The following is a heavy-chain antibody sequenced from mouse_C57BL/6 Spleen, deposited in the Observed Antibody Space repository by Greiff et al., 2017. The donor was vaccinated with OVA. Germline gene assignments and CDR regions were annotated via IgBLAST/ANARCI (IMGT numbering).Heavy chain of an antibody. CDR2: ISNLAYSI. D-gene: IGHD4-1*01. CDR3: ARHEAGTGFAY. Sequence: DVHLVESGGGLVQPGGSLKLSCAASGFTFSDYGMAWVRQAPRKGPEWVAFISNLAYSIYYADTVKGRFTISRENAKNTLYLEMSSLRSEDTAMYYCARHEAGTGFAYWGQGTLVTVSA. V-gene: IGHV5-15*01. J-gene: IGHJ3*01. CDR1: GFTFSDYG.